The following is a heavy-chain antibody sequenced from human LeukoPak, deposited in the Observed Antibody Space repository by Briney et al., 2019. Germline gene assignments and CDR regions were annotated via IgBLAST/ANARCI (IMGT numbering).Heavy chain of an antibody. CDR3: ARGYGRDGYNPSFDY. V-gene: IGHV4-59*13. Sequence: SETLSLTCTVSGGSISSYYWSWIRQPPGKGPEWIGYIYYSGSTNYDPSLKSRVTISVDTSKNQFSLKLSSVTAADTAVYYCARGYGRDGYNPSFDYWGQGTLVTVSS. D-gene: IGHD5-24*01. CDR1: GGSISSYY. J-gene: IGHJ4*02. CDR2: IYYSGST.